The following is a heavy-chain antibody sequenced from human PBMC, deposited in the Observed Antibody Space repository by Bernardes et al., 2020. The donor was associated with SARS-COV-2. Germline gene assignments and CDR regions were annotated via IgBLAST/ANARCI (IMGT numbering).Heavy chain of an antibody. Sequence: ASVKVSCMASGYTFSSFGISWVRQAPGQGLEWMGWLSGYNGNAKYAQKFQGRVTMTADTSTNTAYMEVRSLTSDDTAVYYCARGAHDFWNGYGGYGMDVWGQGTAVTVSS. CDR1: GYTFSSFG. CDR3: ARGAHDFWNGYGGYGMDV. CDR2: LSGYNGNA. J-gene: IGHJ6*02. D-gene: IGHD3-3*01. V-gene: IGHV1-18*04.